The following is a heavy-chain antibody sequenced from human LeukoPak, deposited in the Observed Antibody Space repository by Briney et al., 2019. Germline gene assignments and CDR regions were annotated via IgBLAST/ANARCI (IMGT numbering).Heavy chain of an antibody. CDR2: FDPEDGET. D-gene: IGHD3-3*01. J-gene: IGHJ4*02. CDR3: ARDQGYDFWSGYYTFVDY. CDR1: GYTLTELS. V-gene: IGHV1-24*01. Sequence: ASVKVSCKVSGYTLTELSMHWVRQAPGKGLEWMGGFDPEDGETIYAQKFQGRVTMTEDTSTDTAYMELSSLRSDDTAVYYCARDQGYDFWSGYYTFVDYWGQGTLVTVSS.